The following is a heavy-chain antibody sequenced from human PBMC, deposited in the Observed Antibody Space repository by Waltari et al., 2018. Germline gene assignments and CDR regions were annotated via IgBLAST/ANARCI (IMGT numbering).Heavy chain of an antibody. Sequence: QVQLVQSGAEVKQPGASVKVSCKASGYTFTTYYIYWVRQAPGQGLEWMGRINPGAGSTNYAQKFQGRVSMTRDTSTSTVHMEVSSLRSEDTAVYYCARAIRVGITLFDRWGQGTLVTVSS. V-gene: IGHV1-46*01. J-gene: IGHJ4*02. CDR2: INPGAGST. CDR1: GYTFTTYY. D-gene: IGHD1-26*01. CDR3: ARAIRVGITLFDR.